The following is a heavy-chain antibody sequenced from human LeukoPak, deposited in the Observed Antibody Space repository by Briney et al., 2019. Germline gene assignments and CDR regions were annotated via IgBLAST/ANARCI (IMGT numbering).Heavy chain of an antibody. V-gene: IGHV3-48*01. D-gene: IGHD4-11*01. CDR2: IRTSVGSSRFI. CDR3: ARRGSDAYSPYIDF. CDR1: GFSLGHYS. J-gene: IGHJ4*02. Sequence: PGGSLRLSCAVSGFSLGHYSFHWVRHAPGKGLEWISYIRTSVGSSRFIFYADSVKGRFTISRDNAKNSLYLQMSSLKVEDTAVYYCARRGSDAYSPYIDFWGMGNLVTVSS.